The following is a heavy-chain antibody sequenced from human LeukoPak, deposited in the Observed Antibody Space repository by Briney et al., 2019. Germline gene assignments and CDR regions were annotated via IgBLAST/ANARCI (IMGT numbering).Heavy chain of an antibody. CDR1: GGAFSGYY. V-gene: IGHV4-34*01. J-gene: IGHJ4*02. Sequence: SETLSLTCAVYGGAFSGYYWSWIRQPPGNGLEWIGEINHSGSTNYNPSLKSRVTISVDTSKNQFSLKLSSVTAADTAVYYCARMKYSGSSISFDYWGQGTLVPVSS. CDR2: INHSGST. CDR3: ARMKYSGSSISFDY. D-gene: IGHD1-26*01.